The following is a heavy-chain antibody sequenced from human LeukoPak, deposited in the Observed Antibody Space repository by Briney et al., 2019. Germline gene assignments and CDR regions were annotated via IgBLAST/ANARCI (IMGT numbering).Heavy chain of an antibody. CDR1: GFTFSSYS. CDR2: MKKDGSGT. CDR3: GRHRSGSGTYFIDY. Sequence: GGSLRLSCVVSGFTFSSYSMIWVRQAPGKGLQWVANMKKDGSGTKYVESVKGRFTISRDNAKNSLYLQMNSLRAEDTAVYYCGRHRSGSGTYFIDYWGQGTLVSVSS. V-gene: IGHV3-7*01. J-gene: IGHJ4*02. D-gene: IGHD3-10*01.